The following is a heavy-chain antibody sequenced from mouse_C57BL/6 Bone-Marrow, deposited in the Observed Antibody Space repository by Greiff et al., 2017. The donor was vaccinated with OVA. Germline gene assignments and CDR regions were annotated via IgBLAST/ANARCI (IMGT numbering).Heavy chain of an antibody. CDR2: IYPGSGST. J-gene: IGHJ2*01. CDR3: ARRDYGSSLYYFDY. CDR1: GYTFTSYW. V-gene: IGHV1-55*01. Sequence: QVQLQQPGAELVKPGASVKMSCKASGYTFTSYWITWVKQRPGQGLEWIGDIYPGSGSTNYNEKFKSKATLTVDTSSSTAYMQLSSLTSEDSAVYYCARRDYGSSLYYFDYWGKGTTLTVSS. D-gene: IGHD1-1*01.